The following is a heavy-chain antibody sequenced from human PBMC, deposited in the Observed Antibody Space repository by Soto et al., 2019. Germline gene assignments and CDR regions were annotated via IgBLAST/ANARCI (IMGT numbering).Heavy chain of an antibody. CDR1: GDSFRFST. D-gene: IGHD1-26*01. CDR2: IIILFGTT. V-gene: IGHV1-69*06. Sequence: QVQLVQSGAEVKKPGSSVRVSCKASGDSFRFSTISWVRQAPGQGLEWMGGIIILFGTTNYAQNFQGRVTITADTSTTTVYMELSSLISEDTAVYYCASSTGSYYTWLAPWGQGTMVRVSS. J-gene: IGHJ5*02. CDR3: ASSTGSYYTWLAP.